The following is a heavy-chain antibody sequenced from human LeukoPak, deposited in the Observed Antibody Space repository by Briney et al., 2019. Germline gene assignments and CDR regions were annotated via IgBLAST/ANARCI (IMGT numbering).Heavy chain of an antibody. CDR1: GFTFSSYS. J-gene: IGHJ4*02. CDR3: ARASDLWFGELLSSY. V-gene: IGHV3-21*01. D-gene: IGHD3-10*01. Sequence: GGSLRLSCAASGFTFSSYSMNWVRQAPGKGLEWVSSISSSSSYIYYADSVKGRFTISRDNAKNSLYLQMNSLRAEDTAVYYCARASDLWFGELLSSYWGQRTLVTVSS. CDR2: ISSSSSYI.